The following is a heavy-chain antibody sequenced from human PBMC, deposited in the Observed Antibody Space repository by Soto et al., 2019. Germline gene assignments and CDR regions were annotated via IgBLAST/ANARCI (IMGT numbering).Heavy chain of an antibody. CDR2: ISDSGGRT. J-gene: IGHJ6*02. V-gene: IGHV3-23*01. CDR1: GFSFISYA. Sequence: DVQLLESGGGLVQPGKSLRLSCAASGFSFISYAMSWVRQVPGKRLEWVSSISDSGGRTFYAEYVEGRFTISRDDSTITLFLQMNSLRAEDTAIYYCTKGGVRFLEWLGDVWGQGTTVTVSS. CDR3: TKGGVRFLEWLGDV. D-gene: IGHD3-3*01.